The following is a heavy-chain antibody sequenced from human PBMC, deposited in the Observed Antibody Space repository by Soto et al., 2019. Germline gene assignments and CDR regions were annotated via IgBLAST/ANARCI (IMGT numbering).Heavy chain of an antibody. CDR1: GGSISSSSYY. D-gene: IGHD2-15*01. Sequence: PSETLSLTCTVSGGSISSSSYYWGWIRQPPGKGLEWIGSIYYSGSTYYNPSLKSRVTISVDTSKNQFSLKLSSVTAADTAVYYCARIVVVAATPWGWIDPWGQGTLVTVSS. J-gene: IGHJ5*02. CDR3: ARIVVVAATPWGWIDP. V-gene: IGHV4-39*01. CDR2: IYYSGST.